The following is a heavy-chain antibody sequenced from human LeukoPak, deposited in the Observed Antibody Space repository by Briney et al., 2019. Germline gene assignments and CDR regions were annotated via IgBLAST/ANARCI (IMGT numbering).Heavy chain of an antibody. CDR1: GYSFTSYW. J-gene: IGHJ4*02. CDR3: ARLGEDYDILTGYYTG. CDR2: IYPGDSDT. V-gene: IGHV5-51*01. Sequence: GESLKISCKGSGYSFTSYWIGWVRQMPGKGLEWMGIIYPGDSDTRYSPSFQGQVTISADESISTAYLQWSSLKASDTAMYYCARLGEDYDILTGYYTGWGQGTLVTVSS. D-gene: IGHD3-9*01.